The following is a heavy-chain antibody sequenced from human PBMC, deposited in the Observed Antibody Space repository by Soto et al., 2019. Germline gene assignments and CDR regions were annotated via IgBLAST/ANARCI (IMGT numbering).Heavy chain of an antibody. V-gene: IGHV1-46*01. CDR3: ARDSKGMVIIGLVPRQGYYYAMDV. D-gene: IGHD3-3*01. Sequence: ASVEVSCKASGYTFTSYYMHWVRQAPGQGLEWMGIINPSGGSTSYAQKFQGRVTMTRDTSTSTVYMELSSLRSEDTAVYYCARDSKGMVIIGLVPRQGYYYAMDVWGQGTTVTVSS. CDR1: GYTFTSYY. J-gene: IGHJ6*02. CDR2: INPSGGST.